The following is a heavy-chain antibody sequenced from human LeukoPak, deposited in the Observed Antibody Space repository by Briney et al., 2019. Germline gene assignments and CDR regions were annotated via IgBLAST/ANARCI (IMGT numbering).Heavy chain of an antibody. CDR2: ISFSGSDI. D-gene: IGHD6-19*01. V-gene: IGHV3-48*03. CDR1: GFTFSGFE. CDR3: ARRAVPDY. Sequence: GGSLRLSCAASGFTFSGFEMNWVRQAPGKGLEWVSYISFSGSDIYYADSVRGRFTIPRDNAKNSLYLQMNSLRVEDTAIYYCARRAVPDYWGQGALVTVSS. J-gene: IGHJ4*02.